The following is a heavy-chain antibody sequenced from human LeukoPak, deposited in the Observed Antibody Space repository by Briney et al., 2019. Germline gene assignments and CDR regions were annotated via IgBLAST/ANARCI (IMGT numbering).Heavy chain of an antibody. D-gene: IGHD6-13*01. Sequence: SVKVSCKASGGTFSSYAISWVRQAPGQGLEWMGRTIPIFGTANYAQKFQGRVTITTDESTSTAYMELSSLRSEDTAVYYCARDEWLAAAGNWFDPWGQGTLVTVSS. V-gene: IGHV1-69*05. CDR3: ARDEWLAAAGNWFDP. J-gene: IGHJ5*02. CDR1: GGTFSSYA. CDR2: TIPIFGTA.